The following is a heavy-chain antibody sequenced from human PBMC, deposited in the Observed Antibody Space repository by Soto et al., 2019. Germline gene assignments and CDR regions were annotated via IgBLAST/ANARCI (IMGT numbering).Heavy chain of an antibody. D-gene: IGHD2-8*01. V-gene: IGHV3-30-3*01. Sequence: QVQLVESGGGVVQPGGSLRLSCAASGFTFSTSVMHWVRQAPGKGLEWMAIISYGGVNKYYADSVKGRFTISRDISGSTLYLQMNSLRTEDTAVYYCAREEVEDGPGPFDYWGQGTLVSVSS. CDR2: ISYGGVNK. CDR3: AREEVEDGPGPFDY. J-gene: IGHJ4*02. CDR1: GFTFSTSV.